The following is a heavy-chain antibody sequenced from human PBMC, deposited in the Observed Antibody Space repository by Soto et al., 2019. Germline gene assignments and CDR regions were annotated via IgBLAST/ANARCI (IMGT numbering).Heavy chain of an antibody. CDR2: IYYSGST. CDR3: ARHTCSGGSCYSYYYCYGMDV. D-gene: IGHD2-15*01. V-gene: IGHV4-39*01. CDR1: GGSISSSSYY. J-gene: IGHJ6*02. Sequence: SETLSLTCTVSGGSISSSSYYWGWIRQPPGKGLEWIGSIYYSGSTYYNPSLKSRVTISVDTSKNQFSLKLSSVTAADTAVYYCARHTCSGGSCYSYYYCYGMDVWGQGTTVTVSS.